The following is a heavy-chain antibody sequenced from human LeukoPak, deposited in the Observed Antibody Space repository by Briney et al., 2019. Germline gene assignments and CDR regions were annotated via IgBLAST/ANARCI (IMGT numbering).Heavy chain of an antibody. D-gene: IGHD3-22*01. V-gene: IGHV3-30*04. CDR3: AKDPYDISGYYYGPTGGVDY. CDR2: ISYDGSNK. CDR1: GFTFSSSA. J-gene: IGHJ4*02. Sequence: PGRSLRLSCAASGFTFSSSAMHWVRQAPGKGLEWVAVISYDGSNKYYADSVKGRFTISRDHSKNTLYLQMNSLRAEDTAVYYCAKDPYDISGYYYGPTGGVDYWGQGTLVTVSS.